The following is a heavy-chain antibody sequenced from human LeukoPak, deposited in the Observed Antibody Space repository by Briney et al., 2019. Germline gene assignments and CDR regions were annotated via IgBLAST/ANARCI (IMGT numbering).Heavy chain of an antibody. J-gene: IGHJ3*02. CDR1: GGSISSNNW. D-gene: IGHD3-3*01. Sequence: SGTLSLTCAVSGGSISSNNWWSWVRQPPGKGLEWIGEIYHSGSTNYNPSLKSRVTISVDKSKNQFSLKLSSVTAADTAVYYCARFWSGYYLDAFDIWGQGTMVTVSS. CDR3: ARFWSGYYLDAFDI. V-gene: IGHV4-4*02. CDR2: IYHSGST.